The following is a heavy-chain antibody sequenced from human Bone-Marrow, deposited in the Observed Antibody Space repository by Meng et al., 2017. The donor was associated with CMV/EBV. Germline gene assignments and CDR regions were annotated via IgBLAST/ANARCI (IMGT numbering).Heavy chain of an antibody. Sequence: SETLSLTCTVSGGSISSYYWSWIRQPPGKGLEWIGYIYYSGSTYYNPSLKSRVTISVDTSKNQFSLKLSSVTAADTAVYYCARADFWSANPLEAWGQGTRVTGYS. CDR1: GGSISSYY. J-gene: IGHJ5*02. D-gene: IGHD3-3*01. CDR2: IYYSGST. CDR3: ARADFWSANPLEA. V-gene: IGHV4-59*06.